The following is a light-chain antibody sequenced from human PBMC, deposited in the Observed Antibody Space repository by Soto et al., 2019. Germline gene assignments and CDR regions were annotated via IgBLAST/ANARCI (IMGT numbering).Light chain of an antibody. J-gene: IGKJ2*01. V-gene: IGKV3-20*01. Sequence: EIVLTQSPGTLSLSPGERATLSCRAGQSVSSSYLAWYQQKPGQTPRLLIYGASSRATGIPDRFSCSGSGTDFTLTISRLEPEDFAVYYCQQYGSSPYTFGQGTKLEIK. CDR1: QSVSSSY. CDR3: QQYGSSPYT. CDR2: GAS.